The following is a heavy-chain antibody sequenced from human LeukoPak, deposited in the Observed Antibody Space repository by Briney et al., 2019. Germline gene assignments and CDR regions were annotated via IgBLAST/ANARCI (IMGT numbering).Heavy chain of an antibody. CDR3: ARDRSITMDRGTPDAFDI. Sequence: PGGSLRLSCAASGFTFSDHYMGWIRQAPGKGLERLSYISRSGSDINYADSVKGRFTISRDNAKNSVFLQMNSLRAEDTAIYYCARDRSITMDRGTPDAFDIWGQGTMVTVSS. CDR1: GFTFSDHY. CDR2: ISRSGSDI. J-gene: IGHJ3*02. D-gene: IGHD3-10*01. V-gene: IGHV3-11*05.